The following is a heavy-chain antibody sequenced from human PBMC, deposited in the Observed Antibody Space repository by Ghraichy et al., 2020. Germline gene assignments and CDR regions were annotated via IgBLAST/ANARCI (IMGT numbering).Heavy chain of an antibody. V-gene: IGHV1-3*01. J-gene: IGHJ4*02. D-gene: IGHD6-13*01. CDR3: ARGGQLVQHDY. Sequence: KFQGRVTITRDTSASTAYMELSSLRSEDTAVYYCARGGQLVQHDYWVQGTLVTVSS.